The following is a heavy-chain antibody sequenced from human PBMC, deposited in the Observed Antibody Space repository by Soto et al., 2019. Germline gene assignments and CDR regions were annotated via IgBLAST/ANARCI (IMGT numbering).Heavy chain of an antibody. CDR3: ARDPGYYSGGSCYGFYYYMDV. D-gene: IGHD2-15*01. CDR1: GYTFTSYA. CDR2: INPNSGGT. V-gene: IGHV1-2*04. Sequence: ASVKVSCKASGYTFTSYAMHWVRQAPGQGLEWMGWINPNSGGTNYAQKFQGWVTMTRDTSISTAYMELSRLRSDDTAVYYCARDPGYYSGGSCYGFYYYMDVWGKGTTVTVSS. J-gene: IGHJ6*03.